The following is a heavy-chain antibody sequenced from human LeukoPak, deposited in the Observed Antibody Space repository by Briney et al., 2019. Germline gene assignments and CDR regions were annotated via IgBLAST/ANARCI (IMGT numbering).Heavy chain of an antibody. Sequence: GGSLRLSCAASGFTFSNAWMSWVRQAPGKGLEWVSYISSSSSTIYYADSVKGRFTISRDNAKNSLYLQMNSLRAEDTAVYYCAREKITTRYGGNLHNWFDPWGQGTLVTVSS. D-gene: IGHD4-23*01. CDR3: AREKITTRYGGNLHNWFDP. J-gene: IGHJ5*02. V-gene: IGHV3-48*04. CDR1: GFTFSNAW. CDR2: ISSSSSTI.